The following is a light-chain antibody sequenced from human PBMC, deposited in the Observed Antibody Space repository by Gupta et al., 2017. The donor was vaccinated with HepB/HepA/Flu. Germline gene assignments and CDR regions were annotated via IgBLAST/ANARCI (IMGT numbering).Light chain of an antibody. CDR1: SSNIGLNY. V-gene: IGLV1-51*02. Sequence: QSILTQPPSVSAAPGQKVTISCSGSSSNIGLNYVAWYQQLPGTAPKLRIYETIKRPSGIPDRFSASKSGTSATLAITGLQTGDEADYYCDTWDSSLSGVVFGGGTKVTVL. CDR3: DTWDSSLSGVV. CDR2: ETI. J-gene: IGLJ2*01.